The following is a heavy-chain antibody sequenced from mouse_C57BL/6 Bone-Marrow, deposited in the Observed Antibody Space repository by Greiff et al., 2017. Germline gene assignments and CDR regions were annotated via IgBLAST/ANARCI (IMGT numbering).Heavy chain of an antibody. CDR1: GYTFTDYY. Sequence: VQLQQSGPVLVKPGASVKMSCKASGYTFTDYYMNWVKQSHGKSLEWIGVINPYNGGTSYNQKFKGKATLTVDKSSSTAYMELNSLTSEDSAVYYCAKEYPCDSNYLYYYAMDYWGQGTSVTVSS. CDR3: AKEYPCDSNYLYYYAMDY. CDR2: INPYNGGT. V-gene: IGHV1-19*01. J-gene: IGHJ4*01. D-gene: IGHD2-5*01.